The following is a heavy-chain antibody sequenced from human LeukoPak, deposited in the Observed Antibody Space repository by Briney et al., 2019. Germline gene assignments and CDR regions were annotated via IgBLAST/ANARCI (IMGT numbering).Heavy chain of an antibody. CDR1: GFPFSSSA. J-gene: IGHJ6*02. CDR2: ISESGGTT. D-gene: IGHD3-10*01. V-gene: IGHV3-23*01. Sequence: GGSLRLSCAASGFPFSSSAMSWVRQAPGKGLEWVSLISESGGTTNDADSVKGRFTISRDNSKNTLYLQMNSLREEDTAVYYCAKTPAGGRYFYYYGMDVWGQGTTVTVSS. CDR3: AKTPAGGRYFYYYGMDV.